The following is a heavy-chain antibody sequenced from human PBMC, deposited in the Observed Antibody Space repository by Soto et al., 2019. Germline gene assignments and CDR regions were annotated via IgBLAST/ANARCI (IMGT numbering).Heavy chain of an antibody. CDR3: ARDQSAGYCSSTSCYNYYYGMDV. CDR2: ISSSSSYI. J-gene: IGHJ6*02. D-gene: IGHD2-2*02. V-gene: IGHV3-21*01. Sequence: PGGSLRLSCAASGFTFSSYSMNWVLQAPGKGLEWVSSISSSSSYIYYADSVKGRFTISRDNAKNSLYLQMNSLRAEDTAVYYCARDQSAGYCSSTSCYNYYYGMDVWGQGPTVPV. CDR1: GFTFSSYS.